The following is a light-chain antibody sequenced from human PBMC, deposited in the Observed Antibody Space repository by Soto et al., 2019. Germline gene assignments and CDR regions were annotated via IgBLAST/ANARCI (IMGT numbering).Light chain of an antibody. CDR2: GAS. CDR3: QYRSNWSPGT. CDR1: RGVSANY. V-gene: IGKV3-11*01. Sequence: ENLLTQSPGTLSLSPGEGATLSCRASRGVSANYLAWYQQKPGQAPTLLIYGASIRAAGIPARFSGSGSGTDFTLTISSREPEDVAVYNCQYRSNWSPGTFGQGTRLEI. J-gene: IGKJ5*01.